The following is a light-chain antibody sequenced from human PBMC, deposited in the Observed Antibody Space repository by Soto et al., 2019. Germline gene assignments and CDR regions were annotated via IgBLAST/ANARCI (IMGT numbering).Light chain of an antibody. CDR2: GNS. CDR3: QSYDSGLSGVV. V-gene: IGLV1-40*01. Sequence: QSVLTQPPSVSGAPGQRVTISCTGASSNIGAVYDVHWYQQLPGTAPKLLIYGNSNRPSGVPDRFSGSKSGTSASLAITGLQAEDEADYYCQSYDSGLSGVVFGGGTKLTVL. CDR1: SSNIGAVYD. J-gene: IGLJ2*01.